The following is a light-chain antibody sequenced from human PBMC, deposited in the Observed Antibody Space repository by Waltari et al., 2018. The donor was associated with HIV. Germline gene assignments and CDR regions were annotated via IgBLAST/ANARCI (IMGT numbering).Light chain of an antibody. CDR3: CSYAGSVV. J-gene: IGLJ2*01. CDR1: SSDVGGSNL. Sequence: QSALTQPASVSGSPGPWITIHCPGTSSDVGGSNLASWYQQHPGKAPKLMIYEVSKRPSGVSNRFSGSKSGNTASLTISGLQAEDEADYYCCSYAGSVVFGGGTKLTVL. V-gene: IGLV2-23*02. CDR2: EVS.